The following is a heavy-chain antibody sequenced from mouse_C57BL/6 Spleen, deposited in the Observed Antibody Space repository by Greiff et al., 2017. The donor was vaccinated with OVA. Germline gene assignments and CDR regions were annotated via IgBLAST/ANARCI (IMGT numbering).Heavy chain of an antibody. CDR3: ARERSNYGGMDY. V-gene: IGHV5-9*01. CDR1: GFTFSSYT. J-gene: IGHJ4*01. Sequence: EVQLVESGGGLVKPGGSLKLSCAASGFTFSSYTMSWVRQTPEKRLEWVATISGGGGNTYYPDSVKGQFTISRDNAKNTLYLQMSRLRSEDTALYYCARERSNYGGMDYWGQGTSVTVSS. D-gene: IGHD2-5*01. CDR2: ISGGGGNT.